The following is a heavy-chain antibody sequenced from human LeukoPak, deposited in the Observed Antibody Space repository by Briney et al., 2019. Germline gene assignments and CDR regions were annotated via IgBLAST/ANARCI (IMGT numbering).Heavy chain of an antibody. CDR2: IKQDGSGT. CDR1: EFTFSNYW. Sequence: HPGGSLRLSCAASEFTFSNYWMSWVRLAPGKGMEWVANIKQDGSGTYYVDSEKGRFTISRDNAKNSLYLQMNSLRAEDTAVYYCAGCSTVTTYYYSYYMDIWGKGTTVTVSS. CDR3: AGCSTVTTYYYSYYMDI. J-gene: IGHJ6*03. V-gene: IGHV3-7*01. D-gene: IGHD4-17*01.